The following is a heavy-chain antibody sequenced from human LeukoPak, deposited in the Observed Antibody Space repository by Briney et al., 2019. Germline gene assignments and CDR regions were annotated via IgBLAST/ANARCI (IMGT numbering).Heavy chain of an antibody. CDR3: AREGYYYDSSGPIDY. D-gene: IGHD3-22*01. J-gene: IGHJ4*02. CDR2: ISHSGNT. Sequence: SETLSLTCTVSGGSISSAPYYWSWIRQRPGKGLEWMGYISHSGNTYYNPSLKSRLNISADTSRNQFSLKLRSVTAADTALYFCAREGYYYDSSGPIDYWGQGTRVTVSS. CDR1: GGSISSAPYY. V-gene: IGHV4-31*03.